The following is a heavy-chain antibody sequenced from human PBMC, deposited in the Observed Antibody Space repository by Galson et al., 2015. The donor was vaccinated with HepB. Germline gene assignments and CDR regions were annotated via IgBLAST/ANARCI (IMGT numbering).Heavy chain of an antibody. CDR2: IRSKAYGGTT. CDR1: GFTFGDYA. D-gene: IGHD4-17*01. Sequence: SLRLSCAASGFTFGDYAMSWFRQAPGKGLEWVGSIRSKAYGGTTEYAASVKGRFTISRDDSKSIAYLQMNSLKTEDTAVYYCTRDHPPDYGDYNHGAGYGMDVWGQGTTVTVSS. J-gene: IGHJ6*02. V-gene: IGHV3-49*03. CDR3: TRDHPPDYGDYNHGAGYGMDV.